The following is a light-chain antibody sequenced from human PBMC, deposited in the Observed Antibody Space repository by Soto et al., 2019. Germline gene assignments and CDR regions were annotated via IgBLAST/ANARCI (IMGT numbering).Light chain of an antibody. Sequence: VLTQSPATLSLSPGERATLSCRASENVRTFVDWYQQKPGQAPRLLIYGASNRATDIPARFSGSGSGTDFTLTISTLEPEDFALYYCQQYGSSPPTFGQGTKVDIK. V-gene: IGKV3-11*01. CDR3: QQYGSSPPT. CDR2: GAS. J-gene: IGKJ1*01. CDR1: ENVRTF.